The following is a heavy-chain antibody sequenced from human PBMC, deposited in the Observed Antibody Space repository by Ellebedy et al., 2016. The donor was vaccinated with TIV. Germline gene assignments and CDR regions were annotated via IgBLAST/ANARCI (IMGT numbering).Heavy chain of an antibody. CDR2: ISFDGSIK. Sequence: PGGSLRLSCAASGFRFSFHDMHWVRQAPGKGLEWVAVISFDGSIKYCADSVKGRFTVSRDNAKNTLYLQMNSLRVGDTAVYYCARETRTSYWGQGTLVIVSS. J-gene: IGHJ4*02. V-gene: IGHV3-30-3*01. CDR1: GFRFSFHD. CDR3: ARETRTSY.